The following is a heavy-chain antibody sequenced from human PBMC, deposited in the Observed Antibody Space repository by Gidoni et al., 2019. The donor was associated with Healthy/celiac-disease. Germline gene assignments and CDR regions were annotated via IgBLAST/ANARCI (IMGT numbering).Heavy chain of an antibody. CDR1: GFTFSSYA. Sequence: EVQLVESGGGLVKPGGSLRLSCAASGFTFSSYAMNWVRQAPGKGLECGSTISSSSLAIYYADSVKGRFTISRDNAKNSLYLQMNNLRAEDTAVYCCARDQVYYASSGYEDAWGQGTLVTVSS. V-gene: IGHV3-21*06. J-gene: IGHJ4*02. CDR2: ISSSSLAI. D-gene: IGHD3-22*01. CDR3: ARDQVYYASSGYEDA.